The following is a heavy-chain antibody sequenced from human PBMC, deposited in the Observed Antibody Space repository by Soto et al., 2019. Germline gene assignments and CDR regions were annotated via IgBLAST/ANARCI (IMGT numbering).Heavy chain of an antibody. CDR2: ISYDGSTK. CDR1: GFTFSSFS. V-gene: IGHV3-30-3*01. J-gene: IGHJ4*02. CDR3: ARTTTVAGTPEFDY. D-gene: IGHD6-19*01. Sequence: QVQLVESGGGVVQPGRSLRLSCAASGFTFSSFSLHWVRQAPGKGLEWLALISYDGSTKYNADSVKGRFTVSRDNSNNTLYLQLSSLRPEDTAVCYCARTTTVAGTPEFDYWGQGTLVTVSS.